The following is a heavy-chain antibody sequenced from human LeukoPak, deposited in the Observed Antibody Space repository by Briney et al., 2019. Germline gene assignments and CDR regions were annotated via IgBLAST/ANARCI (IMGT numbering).Heavy chain of an antibody. D-gene: IGHD3-3*01. CDR3: AGIPVFGVVLHQEPV. J-gene: IGHJ6*04. Sequence: GGSVKVSCKASGGTFSNYAISWARQAPGQGLEWMGGIIPIFGTANYAQKFRGRVTITADKSTRTAYMELSSLRSEDTAVYFCAGIPVFGVVLHQEPVWGKGTTVTVSS. CDR2: IIPIFGTA. V-gene: IGHV1-69*06. CDR1: GGTFSNYA.